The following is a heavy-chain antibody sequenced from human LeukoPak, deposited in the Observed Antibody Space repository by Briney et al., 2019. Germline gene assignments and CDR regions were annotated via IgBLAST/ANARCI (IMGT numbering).Heavy chain of an antibody. V-gene: IGHV3-33*06. Sequence: GGSLRLSCAASEFTFSSYGMHWVRQAPGKGLEWVAVIWYDGSNKYYADSVKGRFTISRDNSKNTLYLQMNSLRAEDTAVYYCAKDRGVYYYDSSGSIWGQGTLVTVSS. CDR1: EFTFSSYG. CDR2: IWYDGSNK. D-gene: IGHD3-22*01. J-gene: IGHJ4*02. CDR3: AKDRGVYYYDSSGSI.